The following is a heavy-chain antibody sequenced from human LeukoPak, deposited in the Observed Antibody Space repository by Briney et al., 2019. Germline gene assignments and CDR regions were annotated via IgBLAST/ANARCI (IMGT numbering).Heavy chain of an antibody. Sequence: GGSLRLSCAASGFTFSSYGMHWVRQAPGKGLEWVAVISYDGSNTYYADSVKGRFTISRDNAKNSLYLQMNSLRAEDTAVYYCASVGPTTYNFDFWGQGTLVTVSS. CDR3: ASVGPTTYNFDF. V-gene: IGHV3-30*03. J-gene: IGHJ4*02. CDR1: GFTFSSYG. D-gene: IGHD1-26*01. CDR2: ISYDGSNT.